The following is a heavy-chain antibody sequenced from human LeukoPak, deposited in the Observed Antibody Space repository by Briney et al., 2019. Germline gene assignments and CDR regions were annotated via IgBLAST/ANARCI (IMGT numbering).Heavy chain of an antibody. CDR2: IIPIFGTA. V-gene: IGHV1-69*13. D-gene: IGHD6-13*01. CDR1: GGTFSSYA. J-gene: IGHJ5*02. Sequence: SVKVSCKASGGTFSSYAISRVRQAPGQGLEWMGGIIPIFGTANYAQKFQGRVTITADESTSTAYMELSSLRSEDTAVYYCASHSSSWLGERYWFDPWGQGTLVTVSS. CDR3: ASHSSSWLGERYWFDP.